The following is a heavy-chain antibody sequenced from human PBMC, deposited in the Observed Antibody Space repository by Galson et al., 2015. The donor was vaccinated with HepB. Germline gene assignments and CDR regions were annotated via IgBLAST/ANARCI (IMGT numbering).Heavy chain of an antibody. D-gene: IGHD3-22*01. CDR2: INPSGGST. CDR1: GYTFTSYY. J-gene: IGHJ2*01. CDR3: ARDPPQVGYYDSSGYPNWYFDL. Sequence: SVKVSCKASGYTFTSYYMHWVRQAPGQGLEWMGIINPSGGSTSYAQKFQGRVTMTRDTSTGTVYMELSSLRSEDTAVYYCARDPPQVGYYDSSGYPNWYFDLWGRGTLVTVSS. V-gene: IGHV1-46*03.